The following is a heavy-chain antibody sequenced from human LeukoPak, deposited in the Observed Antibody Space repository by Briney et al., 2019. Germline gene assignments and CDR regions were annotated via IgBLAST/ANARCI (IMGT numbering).Heavy chain of an antibody. CDR1: GLTVSSNY. J-gene: IGHJ6*03. CDR2: IYSGGST. CDR3: ARDTKSITMVRGVNYYMDV. Sequence: GGSLRLSCAASGLTVSSNYMSWVRQAPGKGLEWVSVIYSGGSTYYADSVKGRFTISRDNSKNTLYLQMNSLRAEDTAVYYCARDTKSITMVRGVNYYMDVWGKGTTVTISS. D-gene: IGHD3-10*01. V-gene: IGHV3-66*01.